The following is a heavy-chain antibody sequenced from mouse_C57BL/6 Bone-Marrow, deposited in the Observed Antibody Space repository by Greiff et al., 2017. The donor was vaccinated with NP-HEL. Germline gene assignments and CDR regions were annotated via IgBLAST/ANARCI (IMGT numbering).Heavy chain of an antibody. D-gene: IGHD3-2*02. V-gene: IGHV1-18*01. CDR3: ARSELRLPSFAY. J-gene: IGHJ3*01. CDR2: INPNNGGT. Sequence: SGPELVKPGASVKIPCKASGYTFTDYNMDWVKQSHGKSLEWIGDINPNNGGTIYNQKFKGKATLTVDKSSSTAYMELRSLTSEDTAVYYCARSELRLPSFAYCGQGTLVTVSA. CDR1: GYTFTDYN.